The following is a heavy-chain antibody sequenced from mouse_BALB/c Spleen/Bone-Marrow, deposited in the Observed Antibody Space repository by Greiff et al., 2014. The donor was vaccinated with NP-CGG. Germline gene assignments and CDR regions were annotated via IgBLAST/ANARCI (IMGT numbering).Heavy chain of an antibody. Sequence: EVQLQQSGPEQVKPGASVKMSCKASGYTFTSYVMHWVKQKPGQGLEWIGYINPYNDGTKYNEKFKGMATLTSDRSSSTAYMELSSLTSEDSAVYYCAKGGNYRYDFDYWGQGTTLTVSS. V-gene: IGHV1-14*01. CDR3: AKGGNYRYDFDY. CDR1: GYTFTSYV. J-gene: IGHJ2*01. D-gene: IGHD2-14*01. CDR2: INPYNDGT.